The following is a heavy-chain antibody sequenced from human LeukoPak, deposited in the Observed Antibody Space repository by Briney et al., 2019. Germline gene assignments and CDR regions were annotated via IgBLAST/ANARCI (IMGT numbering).Heavy chain of an antibody. V-gene: IGHV3-30*18. D-gene: IGHD6-19*01. Sequence: PGRSLRLSCAASGFTFSSYGMHWVRQAPGKGLEWVAVISYDGSNKYYADSVKGRFTISRDNSKNTLYLQMNSLRAEDTAVYYCAKDRSSGSSVFGSYFDYWGQGTLVTVSS. J-gene: IGHJ4*02. CDR2: ISYDGSNK. CDR3: AKDRSSGSSVFGSYFDY. CDR1: GFTFSSYG.